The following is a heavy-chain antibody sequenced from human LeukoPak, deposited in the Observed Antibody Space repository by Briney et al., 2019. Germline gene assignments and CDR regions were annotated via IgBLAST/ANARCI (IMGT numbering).Heavy chain of an antibody. V-gene: IGHV3-23*01. Sequence: LPGGSLRLSCAASGFTFSSYAMSWVRQAPGKGLEWVSAISGSGGSTYYADSVEGRFTISRDNSKNTLYLQMNSPRAEDTAVYYCAKQSVAGNVYYFDYWGQGTLVTVSS. CDR3: AKQSVAGNVYYFDY. D-gene: IGHD6-19*01. CDR2: ISGSGGST. CDR1: GFTFSSYA. J-gene: IGHJ4*02.